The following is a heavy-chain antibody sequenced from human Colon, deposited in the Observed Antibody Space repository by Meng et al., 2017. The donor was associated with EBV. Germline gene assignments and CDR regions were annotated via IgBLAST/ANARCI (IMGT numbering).Heavy chain of an antibody. CDR2: VHHDGST. J-gene: IGHJ4*02. Sequence: VQLRESGPGLVRPSGTLSLPCDVSGASITSDNDWWSWVRQPPGKALEWLGEVHHDGSTNYSPSVRSRVTISMDKSKNQFSLKLTSVNAADTAVYYCAREDDYGDYVAYWGQGILVTVSS. CDR1: GASITSDNDW. D-gene: IGHD4-17*01. CDR3: AREDDYGDYVAY. V-gene: IGHV4-4*02.